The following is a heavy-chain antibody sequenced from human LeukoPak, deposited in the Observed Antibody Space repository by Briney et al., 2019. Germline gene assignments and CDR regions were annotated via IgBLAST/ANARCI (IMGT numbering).Heavy chain of an antibody. Sequence: ASVKVSCKASGYTFTSYYMHWVRQAPGQGLEWMGIINPSGGSTSYAQKFQGRVTMTRDTSTSTVYMELSGPRSEDTAVYYCARDGLLLGLFDYWGQGTLVTVSS. J-gene: IGHJ4*02. CDR2: INPSGGST. CDR3: ARDGLLLGLFDY. CDR1: GYTFTSYY. V-gene: IGHV1-46*01. D-gene: IGHD2-15*01.